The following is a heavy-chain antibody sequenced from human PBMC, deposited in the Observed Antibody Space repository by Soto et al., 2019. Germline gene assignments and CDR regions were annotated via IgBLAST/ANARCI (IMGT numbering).Heavy chain of an antibody. J-gene: IGHJ4*02. CDR1: GCTFDDYA. D-gene: IGHD6-19*01. CDR3: AKELGSGWSRYFDY. CDR2: ISWNSGSI. V-gene: IGHV3-9*01. Sequence: GGSLRLSCAASGCTFDDYAMHWVRQAPGKGLEWVSGISWNSGSIGYADSVKGRFTISRDNAKNSLYLQMNSLRAEDTALYYCAKELGSGWSRYFDYWGQGTLVTVSS.